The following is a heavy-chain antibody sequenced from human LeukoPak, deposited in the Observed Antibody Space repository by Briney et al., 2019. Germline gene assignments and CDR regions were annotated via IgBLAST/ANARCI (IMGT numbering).Heavy chain of an antibody. V-gene: IGHV3-30*18. D-gene: IGHD1-1*01. CDR1: GFTFSSYG. CDR3: AKAGPHRLGTYGIDV. CDR2: ISYDGSNK. J-gene: IGHJ6*02. Sequence: GGSLRLPCAASGFTFSSYGMHWVRQAPGKGLEWVAVISYDGSNKYYADSVKGRFTISRDNSKNTLYLQMNSLRAEDTAVYYCAKAGPHRLGTYGIDVWGQGTTVTVSS.